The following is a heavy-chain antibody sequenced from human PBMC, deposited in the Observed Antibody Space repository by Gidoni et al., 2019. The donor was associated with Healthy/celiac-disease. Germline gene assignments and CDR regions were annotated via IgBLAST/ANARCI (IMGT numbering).Heavy chain of an antibody. D-gene: IGHD1-26*01. CDR1: GFPFVNSW. V-gene: IGHV3-15*01. J-gene: IGHJ3*02. CDR3: TSHIVGPPPDAFDI. Sequence: EVQLVESGGGLLKPGGSLRLSCAASGFPFVNSWMSWVRQAPGKGLEWVGRIKSKTDGGTTDYAAPVKGRFTISRDDSKNTLYLQMNSLKTEDTAVYYCTSHIVGPPPDAFDIWGQGTMVTVSS. CDR2: IKSKTDGGTT.